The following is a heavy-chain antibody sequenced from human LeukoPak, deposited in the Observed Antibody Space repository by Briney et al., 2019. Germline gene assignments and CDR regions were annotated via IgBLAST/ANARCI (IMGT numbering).Heavy chain of an antibody. CDR1: GYTFTGYY. D-gene: IGHD3-16*01. CDR2: INPNSGDT. J-gene: IGHJ4*02. CDR3: ARERSESYEVDS. Sequence: GASVKVSCKASGYTFTGYYIHWVRQAPGQGLEWMGWINPNSGDTDYAQKFQGRVTMTRDTSISTAYMELSRLRSDGTAVYFCARERSESYEVDSWGQGTLVTVSS. V-gene: IGHV1-2*02.